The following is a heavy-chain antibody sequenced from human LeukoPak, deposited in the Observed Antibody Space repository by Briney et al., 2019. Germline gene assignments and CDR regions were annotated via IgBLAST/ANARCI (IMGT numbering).Heavy chain of an antibody. CDR2: ISYDGSNK. Sequence: GGSLRLSCAASGFTFSSYAMHWVRQAPGKGLEWVAVISYDGSNKYYADSVKGRFTISRDNSKSTVYLQMNSLRAEDTAVYYCAKGDSSGYYDAFDIWGQGTMVTVSS. D-gene: IGHD3-22*01. V-gene: IGHV3-30*14. CDR1: GFTFSSYA. J-gene: IGHJ3*02. CDR3: AKGDSSGYYDAFDI.